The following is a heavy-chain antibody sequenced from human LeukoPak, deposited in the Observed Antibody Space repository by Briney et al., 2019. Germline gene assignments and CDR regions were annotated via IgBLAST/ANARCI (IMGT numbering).Heavy chain of an antibody. D-gene: IGHD1-26*01. CDR1: SGSISSGSYY. V-gene: IGHV4-61*02. Sequence: PSQTLSLTCTVSSGSISSGSYYWSWIRQPAGTGLEWIGRIYTSGSTNYNPSLKSRVTISVDTSKNQFSLKLSSVTAADTAVYYCARDQTNYSGSYYYDTEGGWFDPWGQGTLVTVSS. CDR3: ARDQTNYSGSYYYDTEGGWFDP. J-gene: IGHJ5*02. CDR2: IYTSGST.